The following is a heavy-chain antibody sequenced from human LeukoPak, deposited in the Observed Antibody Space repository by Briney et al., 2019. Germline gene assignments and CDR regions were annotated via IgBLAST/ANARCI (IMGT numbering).Heavy chain of an antibody. CDR2: INHSGST. D-gene: IGHD2-2*01. CDR3: ARGYCSSTSCRESWFDP. CDR1: GGSFSGYY. Sequence: SETLSLTCAVYGGSFSGYYWSWIRQPPGKGLEWIGEINHSGSTNYNPSLKSRVTISVDTSKNQFSLKLSSVTAADTAVYYCARGYCSSTSCRESWFDPWGQGTLVTVSS. J-gene: IGHJ5*02. V-gene: IGHV4-34*01.